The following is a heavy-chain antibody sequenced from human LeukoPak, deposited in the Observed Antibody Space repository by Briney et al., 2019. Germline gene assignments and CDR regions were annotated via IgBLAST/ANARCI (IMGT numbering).Heavy chain of an antibody. CDR1: GFTFDDYG. CDR2: INWNGGST. CDR3: ARVPVVVVIGKEVNYYYYMDV. D-gene: IGHD3-22*01. Sequence: GGSLRLSCAASGFTFDDYGMGWVRQAPGKGLDLVSGINWNGGSTGYADSVKGRFTISRDNAKNSLYLQMNSLRAEDTALYYCARVPVVVVIGKEVNYYYYMDVWGKGTTVTVSS. V-gene: IGHV3-20*04. J-gene: IGHJ6*03.